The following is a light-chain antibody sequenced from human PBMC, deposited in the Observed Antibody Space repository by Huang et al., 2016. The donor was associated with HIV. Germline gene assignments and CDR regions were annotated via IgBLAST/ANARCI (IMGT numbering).Light chain of an antibody. V-gene: IGKV3-11*01. Sequence: EIVFTQSPATLSLSPGERATLSCRARQSVRSSLAWYQQKPGQAPRLLIYDASNRATGIPARFSGSGSGTDFTLTISSLQAEEFAVYYCQQRSAWPLTFGGGTKVEI. CDR2: DAS. CDR3: QQRSAWPLT. J-gene: IGKJ4*01. CDR1: QSVRSS.